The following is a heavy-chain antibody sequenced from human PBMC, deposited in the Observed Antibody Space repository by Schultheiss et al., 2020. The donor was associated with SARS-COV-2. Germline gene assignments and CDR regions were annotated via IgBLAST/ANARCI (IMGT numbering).Heavy chain of an antibody. V-gene: IGHV1-3*01. CDR1: GYTFTNYV. CDR2: INAGNGHT. J-gene: IGHJ4*02. CDR3: ARDIYSSPYY. Sequence: ASVKVSCKASGYTFTNYVIYWVRQAPGQRLEWMGWINAGNGHTKYSQKFQGRVTITRDTSASTAYMELSSLRSEDTAVYYCARDIYSSPYYWGQGTLVTVSS. D-gene: IGHD6-13*01.